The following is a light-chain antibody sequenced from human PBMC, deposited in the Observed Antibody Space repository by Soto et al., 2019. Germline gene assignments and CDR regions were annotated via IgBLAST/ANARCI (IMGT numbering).Light chain of an antibody. J-gene: IGLJ1*01. Sequence: QSVLTQPASVSGSPGQSITISCTGTSSDVGAYNFVSWYQHHPGRAPKLIIYEVTIRPSGVSNRFSGSKSGNTDSLTISVLQAEDEAHYYCSSYTPSAPYVFGSGTKLIVL. CDR2: EVT. CDR1: SSDVGAYNF. CDR3: SSYTPSAPYV. V-gene: IGLV2-14*01.